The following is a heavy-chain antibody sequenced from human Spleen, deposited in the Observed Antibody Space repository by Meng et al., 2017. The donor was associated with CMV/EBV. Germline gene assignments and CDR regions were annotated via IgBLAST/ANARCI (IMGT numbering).Heavy chain of an antibody. CDR3: AKDTYYDFWSGYSNWFDP. J-gene: IGHJ5*02. V-gene: IGHV3-30*04. CDR1: GFTFSHFA. D-gene: IGHD3-3*01. CDR2: VSYDGASK. Sequence: GESLKISCAASGFTFSHFAMHWVRQAPGKGLEWVAVVSYDGASKYYADSVKGRFTISRDNSKNTLYLQMNSLRAEDTAVYYCAKDTYYDFWSGYSNWFDPWGQGTLVTVSS.